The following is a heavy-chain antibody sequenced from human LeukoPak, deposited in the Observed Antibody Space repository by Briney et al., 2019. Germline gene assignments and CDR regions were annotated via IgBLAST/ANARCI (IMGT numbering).Heavy chain of an antibody. CDR3: AREPHYDLLTGYALGYLDL. V-gene: IGHV1-2*02. CDR2: INSNSGDT. Sequence: ASVKVSCTASGYTFTGYYMHWVRQAPGQGLEWMGCINSNSGDTNYAQKFQGRVTMTRDTSISTAYMELSRLRSDDTAVYYCAREPHYDLLTGYALGYLDLWGRGTLLTVSS. CDR1: GYTFTGYY. J-gene: IGHJ2*01. D-gene: IGHD3-9*01.